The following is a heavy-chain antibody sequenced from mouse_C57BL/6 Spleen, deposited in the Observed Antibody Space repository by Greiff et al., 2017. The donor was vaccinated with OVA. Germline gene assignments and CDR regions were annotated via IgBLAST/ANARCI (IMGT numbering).Heavy chain of an antibody. V-gene: IGHV1-53*01. Sequence: QVQLKQPGTELVKPGASVKLSCKASGYTFTSYWMHWVTQRPGQGLEWIGNINPSNGGTNSNEKFKSKATLTVDKSSSTTYMQLSSLTSEDSAVYYCARLRYGSGAWFAYWGQGTLVTVSA. CDR2: INPSNGGT. CDR3: ARLRYGSGAWFAY. J-gene: IGHJ3*01. CDR1: GYTFTSYW. D-gene: IGHD1-1*01.